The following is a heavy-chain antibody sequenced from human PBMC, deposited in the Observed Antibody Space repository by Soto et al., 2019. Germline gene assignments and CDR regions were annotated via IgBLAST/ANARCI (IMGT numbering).Heavy chain of an antibody. CDR1: GFTFGDYT. CDR3: TTEVTHLDFDY. CDR2: IRSKAFGGTT. J-gene: IGHJ4*02. V-gene: IGHV3-49*03. Sequence: GSLRLSCTASGFTFGDYTMSWFRQAPGKGLKWVGFIRSKAFGGTTEYAASVKGRFTISRDDSKSIAYLQMNSLKTEDTAVYYCTTEVTHLDFDYWGQGTLVTVSS. D-gene: IGHD5-18*01.